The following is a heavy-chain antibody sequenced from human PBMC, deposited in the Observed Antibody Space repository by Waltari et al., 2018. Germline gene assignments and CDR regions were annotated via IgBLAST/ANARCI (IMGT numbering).Heavy chain of an antibody. CDR2: IYYSGST. D-gene: IGHD6-13*01. J-gene: IGHJ4*02. V-gene: IGHV4-39*07. CDR1: GGSISSSSYY. CDR3: ARDRKVAAGTKIDY. Sequence: QLQLQESGPGLVKPSETLSLTCTVSGGSISSSSYYWGWIRQPPGKGLEWIGSIYYSGSTYYNPSLKSRVTISVDTSKNQFSLKLSSVTAADTAVYYCARDRKVAAGTKIDYWGQGTLVTVSS.